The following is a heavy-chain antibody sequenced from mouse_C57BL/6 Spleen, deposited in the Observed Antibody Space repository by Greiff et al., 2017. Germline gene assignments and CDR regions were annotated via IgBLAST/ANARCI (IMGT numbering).Heavy chain of an antibody. D-gene: IGHD4-1*01. V-gene: IGHV5-4*03. J-gene: IGHJ4*01. CDR3: ARGELPNWDGVYYYAMDY. CDR1: GFTFSSYA. CDR2: ISDGGSYT. Sequence: EVKLMESGGGLVKPGGSLKLSCAASGFTFSSYAMSWVRQTPEKRLEWVATISDGGSYTYYPDNVKGRITISRDNAKNNLYLQMSHLKSEDTAMYYCARGELPNWDGVYYYAMDYWGQGTSVTVSS.